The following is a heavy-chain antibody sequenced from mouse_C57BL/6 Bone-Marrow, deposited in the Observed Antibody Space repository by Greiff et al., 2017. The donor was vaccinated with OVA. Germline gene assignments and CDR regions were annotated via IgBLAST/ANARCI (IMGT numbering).Heavy chain of an antibody. CDR3: ARDRDDPAWFAY. J-gene: IGHJ3*01. Sequence: EVQLVESGPGLVKPSQSLSLTCSVTGYSITSGYYWNWIRQFPGNKLEWMGYISYDGSNNYNPSLKNRISITRDTSKNQFFLKLNSVTTEDTATYYCARDRDDPAWFAYWGQGTLVTVSA. CDR2: ISYDGSN. D-gene: IGHD3-3*01. V-gene: IGHV3-6*01. CDR1: GYSITSGYY.